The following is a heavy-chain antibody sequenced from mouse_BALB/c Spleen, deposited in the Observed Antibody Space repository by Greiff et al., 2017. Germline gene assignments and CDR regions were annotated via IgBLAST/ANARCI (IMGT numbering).Heavy chain of an antibody. Sequence: VQLKQSGAELVKPGASVKLSCTASGFNIKDTYMHWVKQRPEQGLEWIGRIDPANGNTKYDPTFQGKATITADTSSNTAYLQLSSLTSEDTAVYYCARDGTGLHYFDDWGQGTTLTVSS. CDR2: IDPANGNT. V-gene: IGHV14-3*02. D-gene: IGHD4-1*01. CDR3: ARDGTGLHYFDD. J-gene: IGHJ2*01. CDR1: GFNIKDTY.